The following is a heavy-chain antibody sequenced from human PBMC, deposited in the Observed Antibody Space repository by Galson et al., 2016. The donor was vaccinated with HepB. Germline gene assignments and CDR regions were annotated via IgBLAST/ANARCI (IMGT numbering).Heavy chain of an antibody. CDR1: GGTY. V-gene: IGHV4-4*07. CDR3: ARRSTNYYFGMDV. Sequence: SETLSLTCTVSGGTYWTWIRQPAGKGLEWIGRAYADGRTYYASSLKGRLSISVNRSNNQVSLRLSSVTAADTAVYYCARRSTNYYFGMDVWGQGTTVIVSS. J-gene: IGHJ6*02. CDR2: AYADGRT.